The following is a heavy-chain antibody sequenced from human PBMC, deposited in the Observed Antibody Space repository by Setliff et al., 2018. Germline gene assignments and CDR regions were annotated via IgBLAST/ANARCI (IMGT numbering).Heavy chain of an antibody. CDR3: RLWFGELLRDY. J-gene: IGHJ4*02. V-gene: IGHV3-15*01. Sequence: GGSLRLSCAASGFTFSNAWMSWVRQAPGKGLEWVGRIKRESDGGTTDYAAPVKGRFTISRGTSKNTLYLQMSSLRTEDTAVYYCRLWFGELLRDYWGQGTLVTVSS. CDR2: IKRESDGGTT. CDR1: GFTFSNAW. D-gene: IGHD3-10*01.